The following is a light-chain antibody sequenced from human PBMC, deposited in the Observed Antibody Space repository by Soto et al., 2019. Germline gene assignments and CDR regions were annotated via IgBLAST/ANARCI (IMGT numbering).Light chain of an antibody. Sequence: QSVLTQPPSVSGDPGQRVPISCTGSSSNIGAGYDVHWYQQLPGTAPKLLISGNSNRPSGVPDRFSGSKSGTSASLAITGLQAEDEADYYCQSYDSSLSGWVFGGGTKLTVL. CDR3: QSYDSSLSGWV. CDR2: GNS. CDR1: SSNIGAGYD. V-gene: IGLV1-40*01. J-gene: IGLJ3*02.